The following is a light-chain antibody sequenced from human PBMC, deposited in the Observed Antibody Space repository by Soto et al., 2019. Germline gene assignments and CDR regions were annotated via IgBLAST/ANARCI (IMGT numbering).Light chain of an antibody. Sequence: AIRMTQSPSSFSASTGDRVTITCRASQGISSHLAWYQVKPGKAPRLLIYTASYLESGVPSRFSGSESGTFFTLTINSPHSEDYTVYYCLQYLSSPLTFGGGTKVEIQ. J-gene: IGKJ4*01. CDR2: TAS. CDR1: QGISSH. V-gene: IGKV1-8*01. CDR3: LQYLSSPLT.